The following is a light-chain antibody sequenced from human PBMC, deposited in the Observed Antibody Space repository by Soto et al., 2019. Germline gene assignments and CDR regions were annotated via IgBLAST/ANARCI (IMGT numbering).Light chain of an antibody. CDR1: QSISSY. J-gene: IGKJ1*01. CDR2: AAS. CDR3: QQSYSTTWT. V-gene: IGKV1-39*01. Sequence: DIQMSQSPPTLSASVGDRVTITSRASQSISSYLNWYRQKPGKAPKLXIYAASSLQSGVPSRFSGSGSGTDCTRTISSLQPEDFETDACQQSYSTTWTFGQGTQV.